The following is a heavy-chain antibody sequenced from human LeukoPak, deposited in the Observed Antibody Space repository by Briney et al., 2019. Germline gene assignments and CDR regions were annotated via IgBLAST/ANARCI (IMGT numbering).Heavy chain of an antibody. CDR3: ARGNGWSGLDS. CDR2: INHSGST. D-gene: IGHD6-19*01. V-gene: IGHV4-34*01. CDR1: GGSFSGYY. Sequence: SETLSLTCAVYGGSFSGYYWSWIRQPPGKGLEWIGEINHSGSTNYNPSLKSRVTISVDTSKSQFSLRLTSVTAADTAVYYCARGNGWSGLDSWGQGTLVTVSS. J-gene: IGHJ4*02.